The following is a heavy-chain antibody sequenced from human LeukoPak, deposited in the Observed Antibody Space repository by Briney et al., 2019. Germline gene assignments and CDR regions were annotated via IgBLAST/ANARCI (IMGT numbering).Heavy chain of an antibody. D-gene: IGHD1-26*01. J-gene: IGHJ3*02. CDR3: ATSVGSGSPRTDAFDM. CDR1: VFTFSGYA. Sequence: WCHRLSCAASVFTFSGYAMQWVRQAPGRGVEWVSYMNSNMKTTYYADSLRGRFSISRDNAKNLLYVQMNSLRDGDTAVYLCATSVGSGSPRTDAFDMWGQGTMVTVSS. CDR2: MNSNMKTT. V-gene: IGHV3-48*02.